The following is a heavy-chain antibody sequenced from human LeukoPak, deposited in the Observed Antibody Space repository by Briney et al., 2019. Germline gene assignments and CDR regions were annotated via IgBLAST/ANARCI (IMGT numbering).Heavy chain of an antibody. J-gene: IGHJ6*03. Sequence: GGSLRLSCAASVFTFSDYYMSGMRQAPGEGREWGSYISSSGSTLYSADSVKGRFTISRDNAENSLYLQMNSLRAEDTAVYYCARAALYYYYYMDVWGKGTTVTVSS. CDR3: ARAALYYYYYMDV. CDR2: ISSSGSTL. V-gene: IGHV3-11*01. CDR1: VFTFSDYY. D-gene: IGHD6-13*01.